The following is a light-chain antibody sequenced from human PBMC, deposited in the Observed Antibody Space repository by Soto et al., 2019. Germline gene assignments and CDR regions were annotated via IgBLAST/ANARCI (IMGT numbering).Light chain of an antibody. Sequence: DIQMTQSPSSLSASVGDRVTITCRASQSISNYLNWYQHKPGKAPKVLIYKASTLESGVPSRFSGSGSGTEFTLTISSLQPDDAATYYCQQYNTYWTFGQGTKVDIK. CDR3: QQYNTYWT. V-gene: IGKV1-5*03. J-gene: IGKJ1*01. CDR1: QSISNY. CDR2: KAS.